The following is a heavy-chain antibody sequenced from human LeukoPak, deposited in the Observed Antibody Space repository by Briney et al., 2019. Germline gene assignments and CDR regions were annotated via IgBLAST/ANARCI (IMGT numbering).Heavy chain of an antibody. V-gene: IGHV1-2*04. CDR1: GYTFTGYY. Sequence: ASVKVSCKASGYTFTGYYMHWVRQAPGQGLEWMGWINPNSGGTNYAQKFQGWVTMTRDTSISTAYMELSRLRSGDTAVYYCAREFRLSSSLTNGMDVWGQGTTVTVSS. D-gene: IGHD6-13*01. CDR3: AREFRLSSSLTNGMDV. J-gene: IGHJ6*02. CDR2: INPNSGGT.